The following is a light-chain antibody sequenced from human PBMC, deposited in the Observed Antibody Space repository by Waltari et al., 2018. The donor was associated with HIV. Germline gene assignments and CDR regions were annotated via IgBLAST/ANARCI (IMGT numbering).Light chain of an antibody. CDR3: QQTYSIPFT. Sequence: DIQMTPSPSSLSASVGDRITISCRASQSISSFLNWYRQKPGKAPKLLIYAASSLQSGVPSRFSGGGSGTGFTLTISSLQPEDFATYYCQQTYSIPFTFGPGTRVDIK. CDR2: AAS. V-gene: IGKV1-39*01. J-gene: IGKJ3*01. CDR1: QSISSF.